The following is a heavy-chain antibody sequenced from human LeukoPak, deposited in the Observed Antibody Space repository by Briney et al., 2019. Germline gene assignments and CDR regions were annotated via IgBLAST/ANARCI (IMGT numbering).Heavy chain of an antibody. CDR3: AKGASYSGSYYSDY. Sequence: GGCLRLSCAASGFTFSSYAMSWVRQAPGKGLEWGSAISGSGGSTYYADSVKGRFTISRDNSKNTLYLQMNSLRAEDTAVYYCAKGASYSGSYYSDYWGQGTLVTVSS. V-gene: IGHV3-23*01. CDR1: GFTFSSYA. D-gene: IGHD1-26*01. J-gene: IGHJ4*02. CDR2: ISGSGGST.